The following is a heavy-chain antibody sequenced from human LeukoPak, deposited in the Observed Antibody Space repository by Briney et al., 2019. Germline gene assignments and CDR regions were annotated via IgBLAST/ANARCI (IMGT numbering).Heavy chain of an antibody. J-gene: IGHJ4*02. D-gene: IGHD3-22*01. V-gene: IGHV1-18*01. CDR1: GYTFTSYG. Sequence: ASVKVSCKASGYTFTSYGISWVRQAPGQGLEWMGWISAYNGNTNYAQKLQGRVTMTTDTSTSTAYMELRSLRSDDTAVYYCARGQIVYYYDSSGYYYVYYFDYWGQGTLVTVSS. CDR2: ISAYNGNT. CDR3: ARGQIVYYYDSSGYYYVYYFDY.